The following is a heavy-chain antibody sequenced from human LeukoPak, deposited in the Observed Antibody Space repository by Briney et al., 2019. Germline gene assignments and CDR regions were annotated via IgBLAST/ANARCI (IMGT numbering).Heavy chain of an antibody. J-gene: IGHJ4*02. Sequence: SGGSLRLSCAASGFTFSSYGMHWVRQAPGKGLEWVAVIWYDGSNKYYADSVKGRFTISRDNSKNTLYLQMNSLRAEDTAVYYCARDEAVAAAGTFDYWGQGTLVTVSS. CDR3: ARDEAVAAAGTFDY. V-gene: IGHV3-33*08. D-gene: IGHD6-13*01. CDR1: GFTFSSYG. CDR2: IWYDGSNK.